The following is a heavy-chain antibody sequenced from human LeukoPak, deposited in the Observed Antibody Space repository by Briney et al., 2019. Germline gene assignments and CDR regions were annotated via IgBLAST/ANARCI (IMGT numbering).Heavy chain of an antibody. CDR2: IYSGGST. V-gene: IGHV3-66*01. J-gene: IGHJ4*02. CDR1: GFTVSSNY. Sequence: PGGSLRLSCAASGFTVSSNYMSWVRQAPGKGLEWVSVIYSGGSTYYADSVKGRFTISRDNSKNTLYLQMNSLRAEDTAVYYCARETMVRGVMSGYWGQGTLVTVSS. CDR3: ARETMVRGVMSGY. D-gene: IGHD3-10*01.